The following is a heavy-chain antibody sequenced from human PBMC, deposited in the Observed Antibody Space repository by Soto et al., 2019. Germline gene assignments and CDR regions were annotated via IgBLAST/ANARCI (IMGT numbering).Heavy chain of an antibody. J-gene: IGHJ4*02. D-gene: IGHD3-10*01. CDR3: ARHLRFGGTDY. V-gene: IGHV4-39*01. Sequence: QLQLQESGPGLVKPSETLSLTCTVSGGSISSSSYYWGWIRQPPGKGLEWIGSIYYSGSTYYNPSLKSRVTISVDTSKNQFSLKLSSVTAADTAVYYCARHLRFGGTDYWGQGTLVTVSS. CDR2: IYYSGST. CDR1: GGSISSSSYY.